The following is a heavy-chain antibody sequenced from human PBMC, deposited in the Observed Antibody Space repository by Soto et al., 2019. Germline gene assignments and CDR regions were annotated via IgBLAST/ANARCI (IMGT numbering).Heavy chain of an antibody. D-gene: IGHD2-2*01. Sequence: SETLSLICTVSGGSISSYYWSWIRQPPGKGLEWIGYIYYSGSTNYNPSLKSRVTISVDTSKNQLSLKLSSVTAADTAVYYCARGRPQKGGYCSSTSCYSYYYYYMDVWGKGTTVTVSS. J-gene: IGHJ6*03. CDR3: ARGRPQKGGYCSSTSCYSYYYYYMDV. CDR1: GGSISSYY. CDR2: IYYSGST. V-gene: IGHV4-59*01.